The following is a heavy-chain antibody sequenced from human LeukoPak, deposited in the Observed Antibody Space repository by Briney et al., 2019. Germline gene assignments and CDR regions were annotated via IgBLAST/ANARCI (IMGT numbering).Heavy chain of an antibody. D-gene: IGHD3-10*01. J-gene: IGHJ4*02. CDR1: GITFSDHD. CDR3: VAMIREVGY. Sequence: PGGSLRLSCAVSGITFSDHDMDWVRQGPGKGLECGGRTKNKGNGFTREHAASVKGRFTISRDGSKNSLYLHMNSLKTEDTAIYHCVAMIREVGYWGQGILVTVSS. V-gene: IGHV3-72*01. CDR2: TKNKGNGFTR.